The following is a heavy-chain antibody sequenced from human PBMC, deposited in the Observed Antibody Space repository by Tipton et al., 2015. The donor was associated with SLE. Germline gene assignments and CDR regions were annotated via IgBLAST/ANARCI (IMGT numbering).Heavy chain of an antibody. Sequence: SLRLSCAASGFSFSDSALHWVRQASGNGLEWVGRIRTQADNYATAYSESMKGRFTISRDDSKNTVYLEVDSLKTGDTAFYYCTRTSTLTTDWYFDLWGRGTLVTVSS. CDR2: IRTQADNYAT. V-gene: IGHV3-73*01. CDR1: GFSFSDSA. D-gene: IGHD4-11*01. J-gene: IGHJ2*01. CDR3: TRTSTLTTDWYFDL.